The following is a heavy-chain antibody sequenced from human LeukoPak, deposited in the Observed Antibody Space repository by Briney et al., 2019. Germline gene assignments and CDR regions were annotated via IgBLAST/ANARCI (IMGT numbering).Heavy chain of an antibody. J-gene: IGHJ4*02. CDR3: LMEITFGGVIVN. Sequence: ASVKVSCKASGGTFSSYAISWVRQAPGQGLEWMGWINPNSGGTNYAQKFQGRVTMTRDTSISTAYMELSRLRSDDTAVYYCLMEITFGGVIVNWGQGTLVTVSS. D-gene: IGHD3-16*02. CDR1: GGTFSSYA. V-gene: IGHV1-2*02. CDR2: INPNSGGT.